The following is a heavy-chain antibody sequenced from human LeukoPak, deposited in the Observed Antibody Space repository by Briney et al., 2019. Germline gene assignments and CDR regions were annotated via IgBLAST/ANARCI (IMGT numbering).Heavy chain of an antibody. V-gene: IGHV4-4*07. J-gene: IGHJ5*02. CDR1: GGSMSDYY. CDR2: VSSTGST. CDR3: ARASYCRGGHCYNLAWFGP. Sequence: SETLSLTCGVSGGSMSDYYWSWLRQPAGKGLEWIGRVSSTGSTDCNPSLKSRVTMLVDTSKNQLSLKLTSVTAADTAVYYCARASYCRGGHCYNLAWFGPWGQGAPVTVSS. D-gene: IGHD2-15*01.